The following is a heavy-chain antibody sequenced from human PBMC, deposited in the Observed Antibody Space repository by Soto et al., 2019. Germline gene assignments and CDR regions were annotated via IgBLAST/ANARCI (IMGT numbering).Heavy chain of an antibody. CDR2: IIPIFGTA. CDR1: GGTFSSYA. D-gene: IGHD2-15*01. CDR3: ARALGYCSGGSCYVEYFQH. Sequence: GASVKVSCKASGGTFSSYAISWVRQAPGQGLEWMGGIIPIFGTANYAQKFQGRVTITADESTSTAYMELSSLRSEDTAVYYCARALGYCSGGSCYVEYFQHWGQGTLVTVAS. V-gene: IGHV1-69*13. J-gene: IGHJ1*01.